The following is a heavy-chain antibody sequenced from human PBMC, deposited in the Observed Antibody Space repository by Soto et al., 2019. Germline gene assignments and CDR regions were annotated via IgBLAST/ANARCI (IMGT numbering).Heavy chain of an antibody. CDR1: GFTFSNYG. CDR2: VSPAGST. Sequence: EVQLLESGGGLVQPGGSLRLSCAASGFTFSNYGMNWLRLAPGEGLEWVSTVSPAGSTFYADSVRGRFTISRDNSKSTVNLQMTGLRVDDPAIYYCVRSWAYWGRGTVVTVSS. V-gene: IGHV3-23*01. CDR3: VRSWAY. J-gene: IGHJ4*02. D-gene: IGHD6-13*01.